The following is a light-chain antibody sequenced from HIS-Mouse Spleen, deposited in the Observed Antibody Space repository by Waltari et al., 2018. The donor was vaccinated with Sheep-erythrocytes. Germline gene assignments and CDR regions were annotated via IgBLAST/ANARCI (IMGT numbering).Light chain of an antibody. J-gene: IGLJ3*02. Sequence: QSALTQPRSVSGSPGQSVTISCTGTSSDVGGYNSVSSYQQHPGKAPKLMIYDVSKRPSGVPDRFSGSKSGNTASLTISGLQAEDEADYYCCSYAGSYTWVFGGGTKLTVL. CDR2: DVS. V-gene: IGLV2-11*01. CDR3: CSYAGSYTWV. CDR1: SSDVGGYNS.